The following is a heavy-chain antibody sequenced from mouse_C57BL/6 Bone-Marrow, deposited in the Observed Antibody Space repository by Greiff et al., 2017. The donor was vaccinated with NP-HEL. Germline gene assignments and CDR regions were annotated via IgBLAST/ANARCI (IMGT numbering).Heavy chain of an antibody. CDR3: ARGYYRAY. D-gene: IGHD2-3*01. Sequence: VQLQQSGPELVKPGASVKISCKASGYTFTDYYMNWVKQSHGKSLEWIGDINPNNGGTSYTQKFKGKATLTVDKSSSTAYMELRSLTSEDSAVYYCARGYYRAYWGQGTLVTVSA. J-gene: IGHJ3*01. CDR2: INPNNGGT. V-gene: IGHV1-26*01. CDR1: GYTFTDYY.